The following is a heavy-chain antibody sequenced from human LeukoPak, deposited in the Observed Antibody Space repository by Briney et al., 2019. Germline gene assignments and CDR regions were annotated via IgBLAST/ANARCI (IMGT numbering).Heavy chain of an antibody. D-gene: IGHD2-2*01. CDR1: GGSISSYY. V-gene: IGHV4-59*12. CDR3: ARVVPADYFDY. Sequence: SETLSLTCTVSGGSISSYYWSWIRQPPGKGLEWIGYIYYSGSTNYNPSLKSRVTISVDTSKNQFSLKLSSVTAADTAVYYCARVVPADYFDYWGQGTLVTVSS. CDR2: IYYSGST. J-gene: IGHJ4*02.